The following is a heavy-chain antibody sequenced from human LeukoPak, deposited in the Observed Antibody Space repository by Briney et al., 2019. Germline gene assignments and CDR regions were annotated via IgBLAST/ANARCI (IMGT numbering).Heavy chain of an antibody. V-gene: IGHV3-74*01. D-gene: IGHD5-18*01. CDR2: VKGDGRTT. J-gene: IGHJ4*02. Sequence: PGGSLRLSCAASGLTFSDFWMHWVRQPPGKGLVWVALVKGDGRTTIYADSVKGRFTISRDNAKNTLYLQMNSLRADDSGVCYCATGHSYGYDYWGQGVLVTVSS. CDR3: ATGHSYGYDY. CDR1: GLTFSDFW.